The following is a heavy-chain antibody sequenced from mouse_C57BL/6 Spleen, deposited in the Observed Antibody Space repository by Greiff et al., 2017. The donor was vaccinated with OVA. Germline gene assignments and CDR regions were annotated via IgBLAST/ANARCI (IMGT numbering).Heavy chain of an antibody. D-gene: IGHD1-1*01. CDR1: GYTFTSYT. V-gene: IGHV1-4*01. Sequence: VKLVESGAELARPGASVKMSCKASGYTFTSYTMHWVKQRPGQGLEWIGYINPSSGYTKYNQKFKDKATLTADKSSSTAYMQLSSLTSEDSAVYYCARWIYYGSSYAGDWYFDVWGTGTTVTVSS. CDR2: INPSSGYT. J-gene: IGHJ1*03. CDR3: ARWIYYGSSYAGDWYFDV.